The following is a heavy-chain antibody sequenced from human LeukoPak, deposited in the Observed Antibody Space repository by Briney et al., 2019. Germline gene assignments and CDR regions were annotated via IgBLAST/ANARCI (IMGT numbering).Heavy chain of an antibody. V-gene: IGHV3-9*01. CDR2: ISWNSGSM. CDR3: AKDTTGRYGGKYYYYGMDV. J-gene: IGHJ6*02. Sequence: GGSLRLSCAASGFTFDDYAMHWVRQAPGKGLEWVTGISWNSGSMGYADSVKGRFTISRDNAKNSLYLQMNSLRAEDTALYYCAKDTTGRYGGKYYYYGMDVWGQGTTVTVSS. D-gene: IGHD3-16*01. CDR1: GFTFDDYA.